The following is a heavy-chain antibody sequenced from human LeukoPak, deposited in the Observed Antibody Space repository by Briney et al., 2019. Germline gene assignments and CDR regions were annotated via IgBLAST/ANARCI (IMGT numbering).Heavy chain of an antibody. V-gene: IGHV3-30-3*01. CDR3: AKATTQGSYYYGMDV. CDR1: GFTFSSYA. D-gene: IGHD3-10*01. Sequence: GGSLRLSCAASGFTFSSYAMHWVRQAPGKGLEWVAVISYDGSNKYYADSVKGRFTISRDNSKNTLYLQMNSLRAEDTAVYYCAKATTQGSYYYGMDVWGQGTTVTVSS. J-gene: IGHJ6*02. CDR2: ISYDGSNK.